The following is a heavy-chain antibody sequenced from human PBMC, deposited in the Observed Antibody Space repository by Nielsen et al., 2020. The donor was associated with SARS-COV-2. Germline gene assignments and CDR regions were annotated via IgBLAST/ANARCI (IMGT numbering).Heavy chain of an antibody. V-gene: IGHV3-9*01. CDR2: ISWNSGSI. J-gene: IGHJ4*02. CDR1: GFTFDDYA. CDR3: AKDMSESSWEFDY. Sequence: GGSLRLSCAASGFTFDDYAMHWVRQAPGKDLEWVSGISWNSGSIGYADSVKGRFTISRDNAKNSLYLQMNSLRAEDTALYYCAKDMSESSWEFDYWGQGTLVTVSS. D-gene: IGHD6-13*01.